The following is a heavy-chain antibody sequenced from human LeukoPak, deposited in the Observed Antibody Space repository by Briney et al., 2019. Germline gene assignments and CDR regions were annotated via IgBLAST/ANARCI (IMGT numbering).Heavy chain of an antibody. CDR1: GGSISSGSYY. Sequence: SQTLSLTCTVSGGSISSGSYYWSWIRQPAGKGLEWIGRIYTSGSTNYNPSLKSRVTISVDTSGNQFSLKLSSVTAADTAVYYCARAVGAAAMMGGFDYWGQGTLVTVSS. CDR2: IYTSGST. D-gene: IGHD2-2*01. J-gene: IGHJ4*02. CDR3: ARAVGAAAMMGGFDY. V-gene: IGHV4-61*02.